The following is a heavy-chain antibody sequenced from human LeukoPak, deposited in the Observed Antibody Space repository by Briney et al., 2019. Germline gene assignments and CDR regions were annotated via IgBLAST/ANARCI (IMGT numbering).Heavy chain of an antibody. CDR1: GGSFSGYY. CDR2: INHSGST. CDR3: GRWGVGGSYLYLNY. J-gene: IGHJ4*02. V-gene: IGHV4-34*01. D-gene: IGHD3-16*02. Sequence: SETLSLTCAVYGGSFSGYYWSWIRQPPGKGLEWIGEINHSGSTNYNPSLKSRVTISVDTSKNQFSLKLSSVTAADTAVYYCGRWGVGGSYLYLNYGGQETLVTVPP.